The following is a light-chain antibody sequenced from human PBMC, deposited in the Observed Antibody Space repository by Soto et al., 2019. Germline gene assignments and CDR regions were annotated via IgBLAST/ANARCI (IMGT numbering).Light chain of an antibody. V-gene: IGLV2-14*03. CDR3: SSFTSSNSYV. J-gene: IGLJ1*01. CDR2: DVS. Sequence: QSALTQPASVSGSPGQSITISCTGTSSDVGAYNYVSWYQQHPGKVPKLMIYDVSDRPSGVSNRFSGSKSGNTASLTISGLQAEDEADYYCSSFTSSNSYVFGTGTKATVL. CDR1: SSDVGAYNY.